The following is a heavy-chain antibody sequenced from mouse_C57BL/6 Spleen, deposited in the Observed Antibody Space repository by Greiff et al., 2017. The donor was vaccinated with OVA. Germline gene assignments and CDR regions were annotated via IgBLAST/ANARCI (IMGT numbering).Heavy chain of an antibody. J-gene: IGHJ2*01. D-gene: IGHD2-5*01. CDR1: GYSITSGYY. CDR2: ISYDGSN. V-gene: IGHV3-6*01. Sequence: VHLKESGPGLVKPSQSLSLTCSVTGYSITSGYYWNWIRQFPGNKLEWMGYISYDGSNNYNPSLKNRISITRDTSKNQFFLKLNSVTTEDTATYYCARGYSNYVFDYWGQGTTLTVSS. CDR3: ARGYSNYVFDY.